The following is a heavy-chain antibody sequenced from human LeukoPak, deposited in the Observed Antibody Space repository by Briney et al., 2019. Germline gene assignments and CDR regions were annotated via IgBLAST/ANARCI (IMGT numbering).Heavy chain of an antibody. D-gene: IGHD5-12*01. CDR1: GFTFSNYA. Sequence: QPGGSLRLSCAASGFTFSNYAMHWVRQAPGKGLEYVSAISSNGGSTYYANSVKGRFTISRDNAKNSLYLQMNSLRDEDTAVYYCARSRGSDYWGQGTLVTVSS. CDR2: ISSNGGST. V-gene: IGHV3-64*01. CDR3: ARSRGSDY. J-gene: IGHJ4*02.